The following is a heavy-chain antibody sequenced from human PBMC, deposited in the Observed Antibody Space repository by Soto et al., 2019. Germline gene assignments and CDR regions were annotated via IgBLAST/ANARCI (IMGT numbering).Heavy chain of an antibody. D-gene: IGHD3-16*02. J-gene: IGHJ4*02. CDR3: ARGGAGYDYIWGSYRHHYYFDY. CDR1: GGSFSGYY. V-gene: IGHV4-34*01. CDR2: INHSGST. Sequence: SETLSLTCAVYGGSFSGYYWSWIRQPPGKGLEWIGEINHSGSTNYNPSLKSRVTISVDTSKNQFSLKLSSVTAADTAVYYCARGGAGYDYIWGSYRHHYYFDYWGQGTLVTVSS.